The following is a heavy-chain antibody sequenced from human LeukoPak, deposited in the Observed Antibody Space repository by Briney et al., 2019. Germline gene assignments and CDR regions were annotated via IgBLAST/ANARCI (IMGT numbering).Heavy chain of an antibody. CDR3: AREEDYIDSSGYYLSAFDM. D-gene: IGHD3-22*01. V-gene: IGHV3-20*04. CDR2: INWNGGST. Sequence: GGSLRLSCAASGFTFDDYGMSWVRQAPGKGLEWVSGINWNGGSTGYADSVKGRFTISRDNAKNSLYLQMNSLRAEDTAVYYCAREEDYIDSSGYYLSAFDMWGQGTMVTVSS. J-gene: IGHJ3*02. CDR1: GFTFDDYG.